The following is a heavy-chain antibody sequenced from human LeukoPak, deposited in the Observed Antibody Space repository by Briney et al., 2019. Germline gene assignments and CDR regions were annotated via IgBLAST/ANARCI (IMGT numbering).Heavy chain of an antibody. V-gene: IGHV4-59*01. Sequence: SETLSLTYTVSGGSISSYYWSWIRQPPGKGLEWIGYIYYSGSTNYNPSLKSRVTISVDTSKNQFSLKLSSVTAADTAVYYCARAAVVPAAMGFDPWGQGTLVTVSS. CDR2: IYYSGST. CDR1: GGSISSYY. D-gene: IGHD2-2*01. J-gene: IGHJ5*02. CDR3: ARAAVVPAAMGFDP.